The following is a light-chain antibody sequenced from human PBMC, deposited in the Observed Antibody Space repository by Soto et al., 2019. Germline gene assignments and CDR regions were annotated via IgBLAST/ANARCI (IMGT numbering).Light chain of an antibody. V-gene: IGKV3-20*01. J-gene: IGKJ5*01. CDR2: GAS. Sequence: EIVLTQSPGTLSLSPGERATLSCSASQSVSSSYLAWYQQKPGQAPRLLIYGASSRATGIPDRFSGSGSGTDFTLTIRRLEPEDLALFYCQYHGSSPITFGQGTRLEI. CDR1: QSVSSSY. CDR3: QYHGSSPIT.